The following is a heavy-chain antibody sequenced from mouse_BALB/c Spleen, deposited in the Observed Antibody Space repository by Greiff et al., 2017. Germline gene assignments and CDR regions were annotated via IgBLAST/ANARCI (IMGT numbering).Heavy chain of an antibody. Sequence: VMLVESGAELARPGASVKLSCKASGYTFTSYWMQWVKQRPGQGLEWIGAIYPGDGDTRYTQKFKGKATLTADKSSSTAYMQLSSLASEDSAVYYCARDGELRYFDYWGQGTTLTVSS. CDR3: ARDGELRYFDY. V-gene: IGHV1-87*01. CDR1: GYTFTSYW. D-gene: IGHD1-1*01. J-gene: IGHJ2*01. CDR2: IYPGDGDT.